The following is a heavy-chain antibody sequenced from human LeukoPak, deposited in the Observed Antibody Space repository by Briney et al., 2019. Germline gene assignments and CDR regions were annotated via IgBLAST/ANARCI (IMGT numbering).Heavy chain of an antibody. J-gene: IGHJ2*01. CDR1: GYTFTSYD. V-gene: IGHV1-8*01. D-gene: IGHD3-22*01. CDR3: ARGAPDYYDSSGYQYWYFDL. Sequence: ASVKVSCKASGYTFTSYDINWVRQAPGQGLEWMGWMNPNSGNTGYAQKFQGRVTMTRNTSISTAYMELSSLRSEDTAVYYCARGAPDYYDSSGYQYWYFDLWGRGTLVTVSS. CDR2: MNPNSGNT.